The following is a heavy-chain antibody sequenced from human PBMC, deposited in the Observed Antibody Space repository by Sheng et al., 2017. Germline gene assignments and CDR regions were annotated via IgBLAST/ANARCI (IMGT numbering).Heavy chain of an antibody. J-gene: IGHJ6*02. Sequence: EVQLVESGGGLVQPGGSLRLSCAASGFTFSSYEMNWVRQAPGKGLEWVSYISSSGSTIYYADSVKGRFTISRDNAKNSLYLQMNSLRAEDTAVYYCASGSGPPGQYYYYGMDVWGQGTTVTVSS. CDR1: GFTFSSYE. D-gene: IGHD3-10*01. CDR2: ISSSGSTI. V-gene: IGHV3-48*03. CDR3: ASGSGPPGQYYYYGMDV.